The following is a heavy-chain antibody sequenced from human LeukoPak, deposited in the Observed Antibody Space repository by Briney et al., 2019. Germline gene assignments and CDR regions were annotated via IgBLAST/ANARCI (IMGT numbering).Heavy chain of an antibody. CDR3: ARGSIVGATFDYFDY. Sequence: ASVKVFCKASGYTFTSYDINWVRQATGQGLEWMGWINPNSGGTNYAQKFQGRVTMTRDTSISTAYMDLSRLRSDDTAVYYCARGSIVGATFDYFDYWGQGTLVTVSS. CDR2: INPNSGGT. J-gene: IGHJ4*02. CDR1: GYTFTSYD. D-gene: IGHD1-26*01. V-gene: IGHV1-2*02.